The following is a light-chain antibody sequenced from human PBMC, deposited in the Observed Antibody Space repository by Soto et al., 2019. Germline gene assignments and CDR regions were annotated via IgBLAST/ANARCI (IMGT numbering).Light chain of an antibody. V-gene: IGKV3-11*01. CDR1: QSVSRY. J-gene: IGKJ4*01. CDR2: DAS. Sequence: EIVLTQSPATLSLSPGERATLSCRASQSVSRYLAWYQQKPGQAPRLLIYDASNRATGIPARFSGSGSGTDFTLTISSLEPEDFAVYYCQQRSNWPSLTVGGGTKVEIK. CDR3: QQRSNWPSLT.